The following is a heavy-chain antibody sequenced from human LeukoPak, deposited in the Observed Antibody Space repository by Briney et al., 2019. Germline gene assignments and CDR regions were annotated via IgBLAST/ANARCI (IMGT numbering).Heavy chain of an antibody. V-gene: IGHV4-59*08. CDR3: ARQGRYSSSSHAAET. J-gene: IGHJ5*02. D-gene: IGHD6-6*01. Sequence: PSDTLSLTCTVSGGSISSYYWSWIRQPPGKGLEWIGYIYYSGSTNYNPSLKSRVTISVDTSKNQFSLKLSSSIAAATAVYYCARQGRYSSSSHAAETWGQGTLVTVSS. CDR1: GGSISSYY. CDR2: IYYSGST.